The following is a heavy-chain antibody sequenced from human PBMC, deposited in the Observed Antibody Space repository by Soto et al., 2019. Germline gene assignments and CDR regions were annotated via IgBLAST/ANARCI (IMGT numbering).Heavy chain of an antibody. J-gene: IGHJ4*02. Sequence: QLLESGGGXXXXGGXXXXSCVASGXXXXXXAMAXXXXXXGXGLEWVSAISGSGDDTFYADSMKGRFTISRDNSKDTLYLQSNSLRAEDTAVYYCANPIPKTGTTFGFWGQGTLVTVSS. CDR3: ANPIPKTGTTFGF. V-gene: IGHV3-23*01. CDR2: ISGSGDDT. D-gene: IGHD1-7*01. CDR1: GXXXXXXA.